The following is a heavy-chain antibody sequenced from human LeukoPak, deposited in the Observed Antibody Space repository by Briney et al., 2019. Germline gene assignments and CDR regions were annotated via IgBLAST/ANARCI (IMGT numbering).Heavy chain of an antibody. CDR2: IKGDGSEK. J-gene: IGHJ4*02. Sequence: GGSLRLSCAASGFTFSTYWMAWVRQAPGKGLEWVANIKGDGSEKYHGDSVKGRFTISRDNAENSLYLQMTSLRDDDTAFYYCARSFYDSSSLDSWGQGTLVTVSS. V-gene: IGHV3-7*01. D-gene: IGHD3-22*01. CDR1: GFTFSTYW. CDR3: ARSFYDSSSLDS.